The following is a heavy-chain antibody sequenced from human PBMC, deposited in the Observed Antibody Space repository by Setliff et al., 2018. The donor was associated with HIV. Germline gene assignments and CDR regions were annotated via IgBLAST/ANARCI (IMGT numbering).Heavy chain of an antibody. CDR2: MNPNSGIT. CDR1: GHTSTTDD. CDR3: ARGTYHYDRRGFGEYFYFTDV. D-gene: IGHD3-22*01. J-gene: IGHJ6*03. V-gene: IGHV1-8*01. Sequence: GASVKVSCKASGHTSTTDDINWVRQATGQGLEWMGWMNPNSGITGYAQKFKGRFTMTRNTSMSTAYMELISLTYEDTAVYYCARGTYHYDRRGFGEYFYFTDVWGKGTTVTVSS.